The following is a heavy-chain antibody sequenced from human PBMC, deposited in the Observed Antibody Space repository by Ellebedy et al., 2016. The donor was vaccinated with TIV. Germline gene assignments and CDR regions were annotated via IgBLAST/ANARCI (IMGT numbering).Heavy chain of an antibody. CDR3: ARYLVVVPAAILENAFDI. D-gene: IGHD2-2*02. Sequence: GSLRLXXVASGFTFSSYRMSWVRQPPGKGLEWIGEIYHSGSTNYNPSLKSRVTISVDKSKNQFSLKLSSVTAADTAVYYCARYLVVVPAAILENAFDIWGQGTMVTVSS. V-gene: IGHV4-4*02. CDR1: GFTFSSYR. J-gene: IGHJ3*02. CDR2: IYHSGST.